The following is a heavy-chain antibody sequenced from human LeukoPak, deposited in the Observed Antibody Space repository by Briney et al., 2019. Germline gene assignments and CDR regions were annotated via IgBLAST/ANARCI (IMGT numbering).Heavy chain of an antibody. J-gene: IGHJ3*02. V-gene: IGHV1-8*03. CDR1: GYTFTSYD. D-gene: IGHD3-3*01. CDR3: ARGNRFHYDFWSGSAGNDAFDI. CDR2: MNPNSGNT. Sequence: ASVKVSCKASGYTFTSYDINWVRQATGQGLEWMGWMNPNSGNTGYAQKFQGRVTITRNTSISTAYMELSSLRSEDTAVYYCARGNRFHYDFWSGSAGNDAFDIWGQGTMVTVSS.